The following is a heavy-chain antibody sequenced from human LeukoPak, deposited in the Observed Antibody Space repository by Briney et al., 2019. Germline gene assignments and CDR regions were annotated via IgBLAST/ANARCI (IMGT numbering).Heavy chain of an antibody. CDR3: ARVFGGGYYDY. V-gene: IGHV3-11*01. J-gene: IGHJ4*02. D-gene: IGHD3-22*01. Sequence: GGSLRLSCAASGFTFSDYHMSWIRQAPGKGQEWVSYISTSGSIIYHADSVKGRFTISRDNAKNSLYLQMNSLRAEDTAVYYCARVFGGGYYDYWGQGTLVTVSS. CDR2: ISTSGSII. CDR1: GFTFSDYH.